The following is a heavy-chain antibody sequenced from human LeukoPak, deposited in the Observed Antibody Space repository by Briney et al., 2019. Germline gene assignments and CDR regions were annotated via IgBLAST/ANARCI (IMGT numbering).Heavy chain of an antibody. CDR2: IYHTGST. V-gene: IGHV4-4*02. J-gene: IGHJ4*02. CDR1: GGSISSNNW. Sequence: SETLSLTCAVSGGSISSNNWWGWVRQTPGKGLEWIGYIYHTGSTSYSPSLKSRVTISGDTSKNQYSLKLSSVTAADTAVYYCARGTETTEFDYWGRGTPVTVSS. CDR3: ARGTETTEFDY. D-gene: IGHD4-11*01.